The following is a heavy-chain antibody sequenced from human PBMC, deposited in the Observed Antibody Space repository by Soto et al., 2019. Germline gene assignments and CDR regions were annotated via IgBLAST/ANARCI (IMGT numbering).Heavy chain of an antibody. V-gene: IGHV1-18*01. CDR3: ARALAGGTVTTGDYYYGMDV. Sequence: QVQLVQSGAEVKKPGASVKVSCKASGYTFTSYGIIWVRQAPGQGLEWMGWISAYNGNTNYAQKLQGRVTMTTDKSTSTAYMELRSLRSDDTAVYYCARALAGGTVTTGDYYYGMDVWRQGTTVTVSS. J-gene: IGHJ6*02. CDR1: GYTFTSYG. D-gene: IGHD4-17*01. CDR2: ISAYNGNT.